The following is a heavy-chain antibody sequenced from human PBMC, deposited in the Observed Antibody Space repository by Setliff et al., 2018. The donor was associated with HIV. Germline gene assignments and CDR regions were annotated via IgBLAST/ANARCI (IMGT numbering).Heavy chain of an antibody. Sequence: SETLSLTCTVSGDSISRRTYYWSWIRQPPGKGLEWIGSIYYSGSTYYNPSLKSRVTISVDTSKNQFSLKLSSVTAADTAVYYCARRGPTWFGELSTFDYWGQGTLVTVSS. CDR3: ARRGPTWFGELSTFDY. CDR2: IYYSGST. V-gene: IGHV4-39*01. CDR1: GDSISRRTYY. J-gene: IGHJ4*02. D-gene: IGHD3-10*01.